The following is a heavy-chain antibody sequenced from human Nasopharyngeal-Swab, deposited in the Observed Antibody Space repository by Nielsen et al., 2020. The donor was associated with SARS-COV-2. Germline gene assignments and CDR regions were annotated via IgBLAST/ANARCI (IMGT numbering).Heavy chain of an antibody. V-gene: IGHV4-4*07. Sequence: SETLSFTCTVSGGSISSYSWSWIRQPAGKGLEWIGRIYTSGNTNYNPSLKSRVTMSVDTSKNQFSLKLTSVTAADTAVYYCARGPDNSGFYAFPFWGQGILVTVSS. J-gene: IGHJ4*02. D-gene: IGHD6-19*01. CDR1: GGSISSYS. CDR2: IYTSGNT. CDR3: ARGPDNSGFYAFPF.